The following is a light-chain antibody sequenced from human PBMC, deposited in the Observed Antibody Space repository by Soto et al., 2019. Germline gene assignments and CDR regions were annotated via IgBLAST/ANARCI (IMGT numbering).Light chain of an antibody. CDR2: WAS. J-gene: IGKJ4*01. V-gene: IGKV4-1*01. CDR3: QQHYSDPLT. CDR1: QSVLYSSKNKNS. Sequence: DIAMTQSPDSLAVSLGERATINCKSSQSVLYSSKNKNSLVWYQQKPGQPPKLLIYWASTRESGVPDRFGGSGSGTDFTLTISSLQAEDVAVYYCQQHYSDPLTFGGGTKVEIK.